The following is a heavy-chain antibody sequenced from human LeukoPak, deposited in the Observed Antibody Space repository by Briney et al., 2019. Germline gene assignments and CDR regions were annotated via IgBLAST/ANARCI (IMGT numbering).Heavy chain of an antibody. J-gene: IGHJ4*02. D-gene: IGHD4-17*01. CDR3: AKGATVTGYYLDL. CDR1: GFTLSSHG. V-gene: IGHV3-30*18. CDR2: SSHDGTNR. Sequence: GGSLRLSCAASGFTLSSHGMHWVRQAPGKGLEWVAFSSHDGTNRYCADSMQGRFTISRDNSKNTLFLQMSSLEPEDTAVYYCAKGATVTGYYLDLWGQGTLVIISS.